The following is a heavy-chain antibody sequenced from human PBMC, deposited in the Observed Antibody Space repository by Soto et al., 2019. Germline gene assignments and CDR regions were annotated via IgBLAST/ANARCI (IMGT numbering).Heavy chain of an antibody. CDR1: GFTFSSYA. CDR3: AKGYSSSSLAGYYYYGMDF. J-gene: IGHJ6*02. V-gene: IGHV3-23*01. Sequence: GGSLRLSCAASGFTFSSYAMSWVRQAPGKGLEWVSAISGSGGSTYYADSVKGRFTISRDNSKNTLYLQMNSLRAEDTAVYYCAKGYSSSSLAGYYYYGMDFWGQGTTVTVSS. CDR2: ISGSGGST. D-gene: IGHD6-6*01.